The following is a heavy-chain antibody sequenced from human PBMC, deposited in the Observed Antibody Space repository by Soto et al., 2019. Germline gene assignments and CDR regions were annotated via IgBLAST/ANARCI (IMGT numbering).Heavy chain of an antibody. J-gene: IGHJ6*03. CDR2: ISAYNGNT. CDR3: ARAPISAEGAYYYYYYMDV. D-gene: IGHD6-25*01. V-gene: IGHV1-18*01. Sequence: ASVKVSCKASGYTFTSYGISWVRQAPGQGLEWMGWISAYNGNTNYAQKLQGRVTMTTDTSTSTAYMELRSLRSDDTAVYYCARAPISAEGAYYYYYYMDVWGKGTTVTVSS. CDR1: GYTFTSYG.